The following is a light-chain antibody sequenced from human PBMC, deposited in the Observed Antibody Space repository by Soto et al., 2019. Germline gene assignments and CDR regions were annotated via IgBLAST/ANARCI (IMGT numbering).Light chain of an antibody. V-gene: IGKV3-20*01. Sequence: EIVLTQSPGTLSLSPGERATLSCRASQSVSSRRLARYQQKPGQAPRILIYGASTRPIGIPDRFSGSGSGTDFTLTISRLEPEYFAGYYWQQYGSSLTFGQGTRLEIK. CDR1: QSVSSRR. CDR2: GAS. J-gene: IGKJ5*01. CDR3: QQYGSSLT.